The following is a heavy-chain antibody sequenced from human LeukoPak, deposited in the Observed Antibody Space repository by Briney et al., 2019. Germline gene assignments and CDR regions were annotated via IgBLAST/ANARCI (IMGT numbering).Heavy chain of an antibody. V-gene: IGHV3-7*01. CDR1: RFNFISNW. Sequence: GALRLSCAASRFNFISNWMSSVRQSPGNGLDWVANIKQDGSEKYCADSVKGRFTISRDNAKTSLYLQMNSLRVEETAVSYCSGGNYFDYWGQGILVTVSS. J-gene: IGHJ4*02. D-gene: IGHD2-15*01. CDR3: SGGNYFDY. CDR2: IKQDGSEK.